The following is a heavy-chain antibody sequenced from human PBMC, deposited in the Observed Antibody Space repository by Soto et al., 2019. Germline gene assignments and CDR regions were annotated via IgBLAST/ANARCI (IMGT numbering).Heavy chain of an antibody. CDR1: GYTFTNYV. CDR2: INAGDDNT. CDR3: AREGGYPLDY. V-gene: IGHV1-3*01. Sequence: ASVKVSCKASGYTFTNYVMHWVRQAPGQRLEWMGSINAGDDNTKYSQKFQGRVTITTDTSASTAYMELSSLRSEDTDVYYCAREGGYPLDYWGQGTLVTVSS. D-gene: IGHD3-22*01. J-gene: IGHJ4*02.